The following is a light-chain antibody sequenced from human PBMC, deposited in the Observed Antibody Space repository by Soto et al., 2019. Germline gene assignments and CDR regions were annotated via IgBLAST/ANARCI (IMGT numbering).Light chain of an antibody. CDR3: QQRNNWPPIT. CDR1: RDVGSD. CDR2: AAS. J-gene: IGKJ5*01. Sequence: QMTQSPSSLSASVGEKIIITCRASRDVGSDVSWYQQKPGQAPKLLIYAASNLYTGVPSRFSGSRSGTEFTLTISSLQPEDFAIYYCQQRNNWPPITFGQGTRLEIK. V-gene: IGKV1-6*01.